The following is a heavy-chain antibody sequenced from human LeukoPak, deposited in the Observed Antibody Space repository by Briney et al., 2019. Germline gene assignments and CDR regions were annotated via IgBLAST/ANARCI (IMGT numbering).Heavy chain of an antibody. CDR3: ISYYYNLSGNFYNGVDF. J-gene: IGHJ4*02. D-gene: IGHD3-10*01. V-gene: IGHV4-59*01. Sequence: PSETLSLTCTVSGGSISSYYWSWIRQPPGKGLEWIGYIHYSGSTNYNPSLMSRVTISVDTSKNQFSLKLSSVTAADTAFYYCISYYYNLSGNFYNGVDFWGQGTLVTVSS. CDR2: IHYSGST. CDR1: GGSISSYY.